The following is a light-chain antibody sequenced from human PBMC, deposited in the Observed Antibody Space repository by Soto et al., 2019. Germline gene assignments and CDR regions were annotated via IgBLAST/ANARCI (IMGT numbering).Light chain of an antibody. CDR2: EVS. J-gene: IGLJ1*01. V-gene: IGLV2-14*01. CDR1: NSDVGLYDF. CDR3: ISYTSDDVRYV. Sequence: QSALTQPASVSGTPGQSITISCTGSNSDVGLYDFVSWYQHHPGRAPKLIVSEVSHRPSGISNRFSGSKSGNTASPTISGLQSEDEADYYCISYTSDDVRYVFGTGTKLTVL.